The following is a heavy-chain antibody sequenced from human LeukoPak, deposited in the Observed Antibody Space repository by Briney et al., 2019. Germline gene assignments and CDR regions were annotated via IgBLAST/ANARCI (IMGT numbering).Heavy chain of an antibody. CDR1: GGSISSYY. J-gene: IGHJ6*03. V-gene: IGHV4-4*07. D-gene: IGHD6-13*01. CDR3: ARRGIAAAGDYYYYYMDV. Sequence: SETLSLTCTVSGGSISSYYWSWIRQPAGKGLEWIGRIYTSGSTNYNPSLKSRVTMSVDTSKSQFSLKLSSVTAADTAVYYCARRGIAAAGDYYYYYMDVWGKGTTVTVSS. CDR2: IYTSGST.